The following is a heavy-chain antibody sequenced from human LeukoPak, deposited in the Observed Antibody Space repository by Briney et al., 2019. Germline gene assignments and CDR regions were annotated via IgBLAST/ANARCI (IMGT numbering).Heavy chain of an antibody. J-gene: IGHJ6*02. V-gene: IGHV3-21*01. Sequence: GGPLRLSCAASGFTFSTYSMNWVRQAPGKGLEWVSSISSSSSYIYYADSVKGRFTISRDNAKNSLYLQMNSLRAEDTAVYYCARERRSSGYYYSYYYYGMDVWGQGTTVTVSS. CDR2: ISSSSSYI. CDR1: GFTFSTYS. CDR3: ARERRSSGYYYSYYYYGMDV. D-gene: IGHD3-22*01.